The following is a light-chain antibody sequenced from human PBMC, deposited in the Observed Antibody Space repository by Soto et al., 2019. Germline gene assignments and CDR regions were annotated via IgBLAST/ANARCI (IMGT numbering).Light chain of an antibody. CDR1: SRDVGSYNL. V-gene: IGLV2-23*01. J-gene: IGLJ2*01. Sequence: QSVLTQPASVSGSPGQSITISCTGTSRDVGSYNLVSWYQQHPGKAPKLMIYEGSKRPSGVSNRFSGSKSGNTASLTISGLQVEDEADYYCCSYAGSSTSVVFGGGTKLTVL. CDR2: EGS. CDR3: CSYAGSSTSVV.